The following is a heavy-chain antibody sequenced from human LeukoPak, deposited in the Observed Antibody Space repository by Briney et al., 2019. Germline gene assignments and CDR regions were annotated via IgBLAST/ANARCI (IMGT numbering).Heavy chain of an antibody. Sequence: GGSLRLSCAASGFTFTSYAMSWVRQAPGKGLEWVPVVGGSGSSTYYADSVKGRFTISRDNSKNTLYLQMNSLRAEDTAVYYCAKTIGDWNDGERYFDYWGQGTLVTVSS. CDR1: GFTFTSYA. CDR3: AKTIGDWNDGERYFDY. D-gene: IGHD1-1*01. J-gene: IGHJ4*02. CDR2: VGGSGSST. V-gene: IGHV3-23*01.